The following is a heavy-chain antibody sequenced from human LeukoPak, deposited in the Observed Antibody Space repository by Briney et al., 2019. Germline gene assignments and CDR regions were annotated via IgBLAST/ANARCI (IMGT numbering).Heavy chain of an antibody. D-gene: IGHD6-19*01. V-gene: IGHV3-73*01. CDR1: GFTFSGAA. Sequence: GGSLNLSCAASGFTFSGAAMHWVRQASGKGLEWVGHIRSRSNSYATAYAASVKGRFTISRDDSKNTAYLQMNSLKTEDTAVYYCTRPGGAVSGTQFDYWGQGTLVTVSS. CDR2: IRSRSNSYAT. J-gene: IGHJ4*02. CDR3: TRPGGAVSGTQFDY.